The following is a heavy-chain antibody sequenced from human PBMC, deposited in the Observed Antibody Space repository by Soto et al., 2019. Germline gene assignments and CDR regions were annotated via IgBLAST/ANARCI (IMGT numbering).Heavy chain of an antibody. Sequence: GASVKVSCKASGYTFTSYGISWVRQAPGQGLEWMGWISAYNGNTNYAQKLQGRVTMTTDTSTSTAYMELRSLRSDDTAVYYCARWFWLELLYYYYGMDVWGQGTTVTVSS. CDR1: GYTFTSYG. CDR2: ISAYNGNT. CDR3: ARWFWLELLYYYYGMDV. J-gene: IGHJ6*02. V-gene: IGHV1-18*01. D-gene: IGHD1-7*01.